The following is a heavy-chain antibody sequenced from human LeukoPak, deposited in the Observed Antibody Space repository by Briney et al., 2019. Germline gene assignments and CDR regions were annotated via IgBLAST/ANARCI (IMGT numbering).Heavy chain of an antibody. CDR1: GFTFSSYG. CDR2: ISYDGSNK. J-gene: IGHJ4*02. Sequence: GGSLRLSCAASGFTFSSYGMHWVRQAPGKGLEWVAVISYDGSNKYYADPVKGRFTISRDNSKNTLYLQMDSLRSEDTAMYYCAKDSGNFANYYFDHWGQGTLVTVSS. V-gene: IGHV3-30*18. CDR3: AKDSGNFANYYFDH. D-gene: IGHD1-26*01.